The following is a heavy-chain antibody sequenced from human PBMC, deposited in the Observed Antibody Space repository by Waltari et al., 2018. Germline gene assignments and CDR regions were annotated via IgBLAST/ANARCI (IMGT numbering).Heavy chain of an antibody. CDR3: TVDIVAHGFDY. D-gene: IGHD5-12*01. CDR2: IRSKAYGGTT. J-gene: IGHJ4*02. Sequence: EVQLVESGGGLVQPGRSLRLSCTASGFTFGDYAMSWFGQAPGKGLVWVGFIRSKAYGGTTEYAASVKGRFTISRDDSKSIAYLQMNSLKTEYTAVYYCTVDIVAHGFDYWGQGTLVTVSS. CDR1: GFTFGDYA. V-gene: IGHV3-49*03.